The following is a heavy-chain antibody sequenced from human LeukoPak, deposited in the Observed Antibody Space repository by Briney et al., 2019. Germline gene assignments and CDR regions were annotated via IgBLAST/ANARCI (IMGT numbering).Heavy chain of an antibody. Sequence: SETLSLTCAVYGGSFSGYYWSWIRQPPGKGLEWIGEINHSGSTNYNPSLKSRVTILVDTSKNLFSLELSSVAAADTAVYYCARRLPTDRYSYYERQQLEDDYWGQGTLVSVSS. V-gene: IGHV4-34*01. CDR3: ARRLPTDRYSYYERQQLEDDY. J-gene: IGHJ4*02. CDR1: GGSFSGYY. CDR2: INHSGST. D-gene: IGHD6-13*01.